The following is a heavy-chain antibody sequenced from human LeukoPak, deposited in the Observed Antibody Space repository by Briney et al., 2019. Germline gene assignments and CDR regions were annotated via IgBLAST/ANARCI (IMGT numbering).Heavy chain of an antibody. CDR2: IYTSGST. J-gene: IGHJ4*02. CDR3: ARQGPDRDSSGWYRKYLDY. V-gene: IGHV4-4*07. D-gene: IGHD6-19*01. CDR1: GGSISSYY. Sequence: SETLSLTCTVSGGSISSYYWSWIRQPAGKGLEWIGRIYTSGSTNYNPSLKSRVTISLDTSKKHFSLSLSSVTAADTAVYYCARQGPDRDSSGWYRKYLDYWGQGTLVTVSS.